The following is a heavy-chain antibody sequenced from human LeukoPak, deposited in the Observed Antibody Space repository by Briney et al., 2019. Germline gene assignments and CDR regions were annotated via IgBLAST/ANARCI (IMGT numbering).Heavy chain of an antibody. Sequence: ASVKVSCKASGYTSTSYGISWVRQAPGQGLEWMGWISAYNGNTNYAQKLQGRVTMTTDTSTSTAYMELRSLRSDDTAVYYCARFQPDYYYDSSGYYKLEYYFDYWGQGTLVTVSS. CDR1: GYTSTSYG. CDR3: ARFQPDYYYDSSGYYKLEYYFDY. CDR2: ISAYNGNT. V-gene: IGHV1-18*01. D-gene: IGHD3-22*01. J-gene: IGHJ4*02.